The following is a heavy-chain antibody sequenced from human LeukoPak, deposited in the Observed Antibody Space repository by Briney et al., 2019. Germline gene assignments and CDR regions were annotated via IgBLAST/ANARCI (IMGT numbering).Heavy chain of an antibody. CDR2: ISSNSGYI. CDR1: GFPFSSYS. Sequence: PGGSLRLSCAASGFPFSSYSMNWVRQAPGKGLEWVSSISSNSGYIYYVDSVKGRFTISRDNAKNSLYLQMNSLRAEDTAVYYCAGCTSTTCVTVAGGYYWGQGALVTVSS. V-gene: IGHV3-21*01. J-gene: IGHJ4*02. CDR3: AGCTSTTCVTVAGGYY. D-gene: IGHD6-19*01.